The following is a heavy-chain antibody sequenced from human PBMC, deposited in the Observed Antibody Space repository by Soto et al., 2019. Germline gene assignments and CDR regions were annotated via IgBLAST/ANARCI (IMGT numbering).Heavy chain of an antibody. J-gene: IGHJ6*02. D-gene: IGHD3-16*01. CDR2: IIPILGET. CDR3: ARSLGGRMDD. Sequence: QVQLVQSGAEVKKPGSSVRVSCKASGTIFSSYTISWVRQAPGQGLEWMGRIIPILGETNSAQKFQGRVTRTSDESTNTAYIELNTLRFEHTALYYCARSLGGRMDDCGQGTTVTVSS. CDR1: GTIFSSYT. V-gene: IGHV1-69*02.